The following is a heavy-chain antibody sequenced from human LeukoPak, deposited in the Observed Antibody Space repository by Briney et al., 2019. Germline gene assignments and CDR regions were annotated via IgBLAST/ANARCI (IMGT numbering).Heavy chain of an antibody. CDR1: GGSFSGYY. V-gene: IGHV4-34*01. CDR2: INHSGST. D-gene: IGHD3-10*01. Sequence: SETLSLTCAVHGGSFSGYYWSWIRQPPGKGLKWIGEINHSGSTKYNPSLKSRVTISTDTSKNEVSLKLSSVTAADTAVYYCARGQFIYGTYNWFDPWGQGTLVTVSS. CDR3: ARGQFIYGTYNWFDP. J-gene: IGHJ5*02.